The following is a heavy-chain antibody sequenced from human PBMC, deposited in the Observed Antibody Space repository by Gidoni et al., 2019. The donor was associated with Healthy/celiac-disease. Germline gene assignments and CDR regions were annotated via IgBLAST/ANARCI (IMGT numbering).Heavy chain of an antibody. V-gene: IGHV4-34*01. CDR3: ARQRLFGVVIRHGMDV. Sequence: QVQLQQWGAGLLKPSETLSLTCAVYGGSFRGYYWSWIRQPPGKGLEWIGEINHSGSTNYNPSLKSRVTISVDTSKNQFSLKLSSVTAADTAVYYCARQRLFGVVIRHGMDVWGQGTTVTVSS. J-gene: IGHJ6*02. CDR2: INHSGST. D-gene: IGHD3-3*01. CDR1: GGSFRGYY.